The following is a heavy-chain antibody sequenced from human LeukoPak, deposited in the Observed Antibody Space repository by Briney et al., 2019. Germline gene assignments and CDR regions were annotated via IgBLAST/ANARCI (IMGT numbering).Heavy chain of an antibody. J-gene: IGHJ3*02. D-gene: IGHD3-10*01. CDR2: IKEDGSEK. CDR3: ARDWVAGVPFDAFDI. CDR1: GFTLSNYW. Sequence: GGSLRLSCVASGFTLSNYWMSWVRQAPGKGLEWVANIKEDGSEKYYVGSVKGRFTISRDNAMNSLYLHMDSLTAEDTAIYYCARDWVAGVPFDAFDIWGQGTMVSVSS. V-gene: IGHV3-7*01.